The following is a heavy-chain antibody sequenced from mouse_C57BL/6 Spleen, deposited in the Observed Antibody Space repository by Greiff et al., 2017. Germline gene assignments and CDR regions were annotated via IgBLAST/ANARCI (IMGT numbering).Heavy chain of an antibody. V-gene: IGHV1-82*01. D-gene: IGHD3-2*02. CDR1: GYAFSSSW. CDR3: ARPAQATFPFAY. J-gene: IGHJ3*01. Sequence: LQESGPELVKPGASVKISCKASGYAFSSSWMNWVKQRPGKGLEWIGRIYPGDGDTNYNGKFKGKATLTADKSSSTAYMQLSSLTSEDSAVYFCARPAQATFPFAYWGQGTLVTVSA. CDR2: IYPGDGDT.